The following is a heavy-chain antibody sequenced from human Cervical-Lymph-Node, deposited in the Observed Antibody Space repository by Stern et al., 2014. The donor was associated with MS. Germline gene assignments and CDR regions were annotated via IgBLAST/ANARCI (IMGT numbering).Heavy chain of an antibody. V-gene: IGHV3-15*01. CDR1: GFTFNNAW. Sequence: DVQLVESGGGLVKPGGSLRLSCAASGFTFNNAWMSWVRQAPGKGLEWVGRIRSKTDGGTTDYAAPLKGRFTISRDDSKNTLYLQMNSLKTEDTAVYYCTTLSGSFKLDYWGQGTLVTVSS. J-gene: IGHJ4*02. CDR2: IRSKTDGGTT. CDR3: TTLSGSFKLDY. D-gene: IGHD1-26*01.